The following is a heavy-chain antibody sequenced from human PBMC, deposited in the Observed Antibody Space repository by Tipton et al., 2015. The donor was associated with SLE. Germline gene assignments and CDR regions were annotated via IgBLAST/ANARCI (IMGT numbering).Heavy chain of an antibody. J-gene: IGHJ3*02. CDR2: ISSSSSYI. CDR3: ARSKFWSGLDAFDI. CDR1: GFTFSSNS. V-gene: IGHV3-21*05. Sequence: SLRLSCAASGFTFSSNSMNWVRQAPGKGLEWVSYISSSSSYIYYADSVKGRFTISRDNAKNSLYLQMNSLRAEDTAVYYCARSKFWSGLDAFDIWGQGTMVTVSS. D-gene: IGHD3-3*01.